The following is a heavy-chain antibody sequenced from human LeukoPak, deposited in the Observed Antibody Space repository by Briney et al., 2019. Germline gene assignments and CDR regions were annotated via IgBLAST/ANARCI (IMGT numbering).Heavy chain of an antibody. J-gene: IGHJ4*02. CDR1: GFTFSSYG. CDR2: ISYDGSNK. CDR3: AKGAGCSGGSCYPEGPYYFDY. Sequence: GGSLRLSCAASGFTFSSYGMHWVRLAPGKGLEWVAVISYDGSNKYYADSVKGRFTISRDNSKNTLYLQMNSLRAEDTAVYYCAKGAGCSGGSCYPEGPYYFDYWGQGTLVTVSS. D-gene: IGHD2-15*01. V-gene: IGHV3-30*18.